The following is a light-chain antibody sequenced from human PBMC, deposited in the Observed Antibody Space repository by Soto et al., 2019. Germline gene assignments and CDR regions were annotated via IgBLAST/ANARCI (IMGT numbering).Light chain of an antibody. J-gene: IGKJ1*01. CDR2: LAS. Sequence: DIVMTQSPLSLPVMPGEPASISCRSSQSLLHSNGYNFLDWYLQRPGQSPRLLIYLASNRSSGVPDRLSGSGSGTDFTQKISRVEAEDVGVYYCMQALESPRTFGQGTKVEIK. V-gene: IGKV2-28*01. CDR1: QSLLHSNGYNF. CDR3: MQALESPRT.